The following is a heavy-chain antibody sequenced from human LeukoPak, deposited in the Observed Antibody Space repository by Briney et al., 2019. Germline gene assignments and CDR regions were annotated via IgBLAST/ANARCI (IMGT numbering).Heavy chain of an antibody. V-gene: IGHV4-4*09. CDR3: ATSHDVKTAPYDL. CDR1: GGSISSYC. D-gene: IGHD2-21*01. J-gene: IGHJ5*02. Sequence: PSETLSLTCTVSGGSISSYCWSWVRQPPGKGLEWIGYIYPSGSTDYNPSLKGRVTMSVDTSKNQLSMELRFLTAADTAVYYCATSHDVKTAPYDLWGQGTLVTVSS. CDR2: IYPSGST.